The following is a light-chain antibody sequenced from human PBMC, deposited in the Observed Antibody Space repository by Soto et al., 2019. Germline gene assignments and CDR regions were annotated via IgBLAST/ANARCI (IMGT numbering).Light chain of an antibody. CDR1: QSVSSSN. V-gene: IGKV3-20*01. CDR3: QQYGSSPRT. CDR2: GAS. J-gene: IGKJ1*01. Sequence: EIVLTQSPGTLSLSPGERATLSCRASQSVSSSNVAWYQQKPGQAPRLLIYGASSRATGIPDRFSGSGSGTDFTLTISRLEPEDFAVYYCQQYGSSPRTFVQGTKVEIK.